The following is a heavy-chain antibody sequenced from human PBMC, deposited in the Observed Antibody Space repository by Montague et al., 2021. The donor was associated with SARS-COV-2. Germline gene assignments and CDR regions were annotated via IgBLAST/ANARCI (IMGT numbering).Heavy chain of an antibody. D-gene: IGHD2-2*01. J-gene: IGHJ3*01. CDR1: GGSFSGYY. CDR3: AKEREVVRAARTLVAFGL. Sequence: SETLSLTCAVYGGSFSGYYWSWIRQPPGKGLEWIGEINHSGSTDYNPSLKSRVTISVDTSTNQFSLKLSSVTAADTAMYYCAKEREVVRAARTLVAFGLWGQGTMVTVSS. CDR2: INHSGST. V-gene: IGHV4-34*01.